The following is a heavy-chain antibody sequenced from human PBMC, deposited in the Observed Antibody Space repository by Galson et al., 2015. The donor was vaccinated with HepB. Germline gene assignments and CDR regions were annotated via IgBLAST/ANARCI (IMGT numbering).Heavy chain of an antibody. V-gene: IGHV6-1*01. J-gene: IGHJ3*02. Sequence: CAISGDSVSSNSAAWNWIRQSPSRGLEWLGRTYYRSKWYNDYAVSVKSRITINPDTSKNQFSLQLNSVTPEDTAVYYCARDNLPPAAHAFDIWGQGTMVTVSS. CDR1: GDSVSSNSAA. CDR2: TYYRSKWYN. CDR3: ARDNLPPAAHAFDI. D-gene: IGHD1-14*01.